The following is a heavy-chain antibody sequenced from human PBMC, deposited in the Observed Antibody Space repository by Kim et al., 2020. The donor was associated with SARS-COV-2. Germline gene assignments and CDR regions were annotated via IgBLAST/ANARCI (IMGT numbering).Heavy chain of an antibody. Sequence: GGSLRLSCTASGITFTNAWMSWVRQAPGKRLEWVGRIKSKTDGGTTDYAAPVKGRFTISRDDSKNTLYLQMNSLKTEDTAVYYCTTSTSSSSVYYYRYFDLWGRGTLVTVSS. J-gene: IGHJ2*01. D-gene: IGHD3-22*01. CDR1: GITFTNAW. CDR2: IKSKTDGGTT. CDR3: TTSTSSSSVYYYRYFDL. V-gene: IGHV3-15*01.